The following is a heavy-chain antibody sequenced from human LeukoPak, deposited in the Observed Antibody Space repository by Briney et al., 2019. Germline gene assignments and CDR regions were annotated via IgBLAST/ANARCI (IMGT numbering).Heavy chain of an antibody. Sequence: GASVKVSCKVSGYTLTELSMRWVRQAPGKGLEWMGGFDPEDGETIYAQKFQGRVTMTEDTSTDTAYMELSSLRSEDTAVYYCATDLFRLGYCSSTSCYGGYWGQGTLVTVSS. CDR2: FDPEDGET. D-gene: IGHD2-2*01. J-gene: IGHJ4*02. CDR1: GYTLTELS. V-gene: IGHV1-24*01. CDR3: ATDLFRLGYCSSTSCYGGY.